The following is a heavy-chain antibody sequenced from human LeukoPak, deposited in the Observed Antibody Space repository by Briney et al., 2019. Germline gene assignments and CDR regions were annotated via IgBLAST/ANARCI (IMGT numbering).Heavy chain of an antibody. Sequence: SVKVSCKASGGTFSSYAISWVRQAPGQGLEWMGRIIPIFGTANYAQKFQGRVTITTDESTSTAYMELSSLRSEDTAVYYCASIPAATGAGNWFDPWGQGTLVTVSS. V-gene: IGHV1-69*05. J-gene: IGHJ5*02. CDR1: GGTFSSYA. CDR3: ASIPAATGAGNWFDP. CDR2: IIPIFGTA. D-gene: IGHD4-17*01.